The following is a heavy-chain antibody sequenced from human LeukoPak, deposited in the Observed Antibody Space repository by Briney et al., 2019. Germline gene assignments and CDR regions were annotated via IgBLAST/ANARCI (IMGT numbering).Heavy chain of an antibody. CDR3: ARDVAWNSGYGDYAFDI. D-gene: IGHD4-17*01. CDR1: GFTFSSYW. CDR2: IKQDGSEK. V-gene: IGHV3-7*01. J-gene: IGHJ3*02. Sequence: GGSLRLSCAASGFTFSSYWMSWVRQAPGKGLEWVANIKQDGSEKYYVDSVKGRFTISRDNAKNSLYLQMNSLRAEDTAVYYCARDVAWNSGYGDYAFDIWGQGTIVTVSS.